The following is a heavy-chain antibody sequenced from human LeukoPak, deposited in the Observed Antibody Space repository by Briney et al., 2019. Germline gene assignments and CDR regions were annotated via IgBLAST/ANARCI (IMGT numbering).Heavy chain of an antibody. CDR2: IYPGDSDT. Sequence: GESLKISCKGSGYSFTSYWIGWVRQMPGKGLEWMGIIYPGDSDTRYSPSFQGQVTISADKSISTAYLQWSSLKASDTAMYYCARLDWVVVVTATTPSIGVNWFDPWGQGTLVTVSS. J-gene: IGHJ5*02. V-gene: IGHV5-51*01. CDR1: GYSFTSYW. CDR3: ARLDWVVVVTATTPSIGVNWFDP. D-gene: IGHD2-21*02.